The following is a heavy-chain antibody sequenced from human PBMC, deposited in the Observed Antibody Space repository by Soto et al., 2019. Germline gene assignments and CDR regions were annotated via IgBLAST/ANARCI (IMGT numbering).Heavy chain of an antibody. V-gene: IGHV2-5*02. J-gene: IGHJ6*02. D-gene: IGHD6-13*01. CDR2: IYWDDDK. CDR3: AHRQGSSWWPHYGMDV. Sequence: QITLKESGPTLVKPTQTLTLTCTFSGFSLSTSGVGVGWIRQPPGKALEWLALIYWDDDKRYSPSLKSRLTTTPDPSKSQVDLTMTHMDPLDTATYYCAHRQGSSWWPHYGMDVWGQGTTVTVSS. CDR1: GFSLSTSGVG.